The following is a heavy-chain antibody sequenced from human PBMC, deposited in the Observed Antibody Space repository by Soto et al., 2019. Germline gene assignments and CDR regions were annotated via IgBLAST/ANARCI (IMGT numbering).Heavy chain of an antibody. CDR2: ISYDGSNK. V-gene: IGHV3-30*18. D-gene: IGHD3-22*01. Sequence: GGSLRLSCAASGFTFSNYGVHWVRQAPGKGLEWVAVISYDGSNKHYADSVKGRFTISRDNSKNTLDLQMNSLRAEDTAVYYCAKDTYYYDRSGYYTYDYWGQGTQVTVSS. J-gene: IGHJ4*02. CDR1: GFTFSNYG. CDR3: AKDTYYYDRSGYYTYDY.